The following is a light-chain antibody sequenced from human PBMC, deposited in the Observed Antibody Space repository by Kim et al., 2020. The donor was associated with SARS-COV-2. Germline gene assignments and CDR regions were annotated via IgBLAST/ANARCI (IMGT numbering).Light chain of an antibody. CDR2: DVS. J-gene: IGLJ2*01. Sequence: QSALTQPASVSGSPGQSITISCTGTSSDVASYNYVSWYQQHPGKAPKLMIYDVSNRPSGVSNRFSGSKSGKTASLTISGLQPEDEADYYCSSYTTSTTLIFGGGTQLTV. V-gene: IGLV2-14*03. CDR3: SSYTTSTTLI. CDR1: SSDVASYNY.